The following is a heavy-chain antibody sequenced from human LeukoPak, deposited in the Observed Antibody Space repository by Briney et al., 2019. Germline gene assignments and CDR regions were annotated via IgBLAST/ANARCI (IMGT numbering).Heavy chain of an antibody. D-gene: IGHD3-16*01. CDR1: GFTFSNYA. J-gene: IGHJ6*02. CDR2: ISGSGVTT. CDR3: AKGLWGAYYYGMDV. V-gene: IGHV3-23*01. Sequence: PGGSLRLSCAPSGFTFSNYAMSWVRHAPGKGLEWLSVISGSGVTTDYADSVMGRSTISRDNSRNALYLQLDSLRAEDTAIYFCAKGLWGAYYYGMDVWGQGTTVTVSS.